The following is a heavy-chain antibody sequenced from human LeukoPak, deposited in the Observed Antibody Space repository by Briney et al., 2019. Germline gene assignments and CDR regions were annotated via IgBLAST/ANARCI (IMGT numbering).Heavy chain of an antibody. CDR2: IHYSGST. Sequence: SQTLSLTCTVSGGSISSGGYYWSWIRQHPGKGLEWIGYIHYSGSTYYSPSLKSRVTISVDTSKNQLSLKLSSVTAADTAVYYCAGSRIGYSDSSGFFDSWGQGTLVTVSS. D-gene: IGHD3-22*01. J-gene: IGHJ4*02. CDR1: GGSISSGGYY. CDR3: AGSRIGYSDSSGFFDS. V-gene: IGHV4-31*03.